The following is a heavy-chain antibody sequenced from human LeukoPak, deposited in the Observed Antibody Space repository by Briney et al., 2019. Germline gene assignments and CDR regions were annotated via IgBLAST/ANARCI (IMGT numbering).Heavy chain of an antibody. CDR1: GYTFTGYY. D-gene: IGHD2-21*02. CDR3: ARVAYCGGDCPFDY. CDR2: INPNSGGT. J-gene: IGHJ4*02. Sequence: ASVKASCKASGYTFTGYYMHWVRQAPGQGLEWMGWINPNSGGTNYAQKFQGRVTMTRDTSISTAYMELSRLRSDDTAVYYCARVAYCGGDCPFDYWGQGTLVTVSS. V-gene: IGHV1-2*02.